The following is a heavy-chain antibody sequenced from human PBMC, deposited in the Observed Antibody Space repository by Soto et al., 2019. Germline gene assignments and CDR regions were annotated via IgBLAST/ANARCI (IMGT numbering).Heavy chain of an antibody. D-gene: IGHD2-2*01. CDR1: GFTFSSYS. CDR2: ISSSSSTI. Sequence: EVQLVESGGGLVQPGGSLRLSCAASGFTFSSYSMNWVRQAPGKGLEWVSYISSSSSTIYYADSVKGRFTISRDNAKNSLYLQMNSLRDEDTAVYYCARMRRYCSSTSCYFDYWGLGTLVTVSS. J-gene: IGHJ4*02. V-gene: IGHV3-48*02. CDR3: ARMRRYCSSTSCYFDY.